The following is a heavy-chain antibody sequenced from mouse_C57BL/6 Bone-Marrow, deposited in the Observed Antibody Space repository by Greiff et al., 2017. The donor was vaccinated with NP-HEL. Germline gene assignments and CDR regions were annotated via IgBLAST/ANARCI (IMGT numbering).Heavy chain of an antibody. CDR1: GYTFTSYW. D-gene: IGHD1-1*01. CDR3: ARPHYYGSSYGFAY. Sequence: QVQLQQPGAELVKPGASVKLSCKASGYTFTSYWMQWVKQRPGQGLEWIGEIDPSDSYTNYNQKFKGKATLTVDTSSSTAYMQLSSLTSEDSAVYYCARPHYYGSSYGFAYWGQGTLVTVSA. CDR2: IDPSDSYT. J-gene: IGHJ3*01. V-gene: IGHV1-50*01.